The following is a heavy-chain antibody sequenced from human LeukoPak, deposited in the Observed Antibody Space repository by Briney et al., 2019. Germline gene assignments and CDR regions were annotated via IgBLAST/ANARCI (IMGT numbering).Heavy chain of an antibody. CDR2: IRYDGSNK. CDR3: AKTSPYYYDGSGYYDFDY. V-gene: IGHV3-30*02. CDR1: GFTFSSYG. Sequence: GGSLRLSCAASGFTFSSYGMHWVRQAPGKGLVWVAFIRYDGSNKYYADSVKGRFTISRDNSKNTLYLQMNSLRAEDTAVYYCAKTSPYYYDGSGYYDFDYWGQGTLVTVSS. J-gene: IGHJ4*02. D-gene: IGHD3-22*01.